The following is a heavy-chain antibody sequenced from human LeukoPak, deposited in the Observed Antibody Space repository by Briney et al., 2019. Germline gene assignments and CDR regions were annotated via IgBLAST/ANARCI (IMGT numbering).Heavy chain of an antibody. CDR2: ISSSGGTI. CDR1: GFTFSSYE. J-gene: IGHJ6*02. Sequence: GGSLRLSCAASGFTFSSYEMNWVRQAPGKGLEWVSYISSSGGTIYCADSVKGRFTISRDNAKNSLYLQMNSLRAEDTALYYCAREGGSTVRSYDYYYVMDVWGQGTTVTVSS. CDR3: AREGGSTVRSYDYYYVMDV. D-gene: IGHD4-17*01. V-gene: IGHV3-48*03.